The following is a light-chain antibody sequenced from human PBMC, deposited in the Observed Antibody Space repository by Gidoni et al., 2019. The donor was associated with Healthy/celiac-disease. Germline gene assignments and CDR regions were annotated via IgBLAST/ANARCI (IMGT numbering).Light chain of an antibody. J-gene: IGKJ2*01. V-gene: IGKV3-20*01. CDR1: QSVSSSY. CDR2: GAS. CDR3: QQYGSSPVT. Sequence: ENVLTQSPGTLSLSPGERATLSCRATQSVSSSYLACYQQKPGQAPRLLIYGASIRATGIPDRFSGSGSGTDFTLTISRLEPEDFAVYYCQQYGSSPVTFXQXTKLEIK.